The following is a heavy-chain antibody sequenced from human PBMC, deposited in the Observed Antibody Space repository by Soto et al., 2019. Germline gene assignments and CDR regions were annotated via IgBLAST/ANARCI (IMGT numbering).Heavy chain of an antibody. D-gene: IGHD3-3*01. V-gene: IGHV1-18*01. CDR3: ARSRVESGYYPRYFDY. Sequence: GASVKVSCKASGYTFTSYGISWVRQAPGQGLEWMGWISAYNGNTNYAQKLQGRVTMTTDTSTSTAYMELRSLRSDDTAVYYCARSRVESGYYPRYFDYWGQGTLVTVSS. J-gene: IGHJ4*02. CDR2: ISAYNGNT. CDR1: GYTFTSYG.